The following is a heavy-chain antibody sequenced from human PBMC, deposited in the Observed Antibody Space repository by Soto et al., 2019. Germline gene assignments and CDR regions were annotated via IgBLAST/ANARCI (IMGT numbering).Heavy chain of an antibody. D-gene: IGHD6-13*01. CDR2: ISYDGSNK. CDR3: AKGDSSSWYLFDY. J-gene: IGHJ4*02. CDR1: GLPCISYG. Sequence: GGSHRLSCTASGLPCISYGMHWVRKATGKGLEWVAVISYDGSNKYYADSVKGRFTISRDNSKNTLYLQMNSLRAEDTAVYYCAKGDSSSWYLFDYWGQGTLVTVSS. V-gene: IGHV3-30*18.